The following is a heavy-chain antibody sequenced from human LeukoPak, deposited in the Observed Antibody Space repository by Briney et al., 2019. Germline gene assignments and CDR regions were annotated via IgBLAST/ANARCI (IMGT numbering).Heavy chain of an antibody. Sequence: GGSLRLSCAASGFTFSSFEMNWVRQAPGKGLEWVSYISSSGGTIYYADSVKGRFTISRDNAKNSLFLQMNSLRAEDTAVYYCARAGSRWGYGRYYYYMDVWGKGTTVTISS. J-gene: IGHJ6*03. D-gene: IGHD5-12*01. CDR2: ISSSGGTI. V-gene: IGHV3-48*03. CDR3: ARAGSRWGYGRYYYYMDV. CDR1: GFTFSSFE.